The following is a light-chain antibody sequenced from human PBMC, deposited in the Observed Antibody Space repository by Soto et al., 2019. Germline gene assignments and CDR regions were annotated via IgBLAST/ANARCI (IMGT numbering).Light chain of an antibody. J-gene: IGLJ1*01. Sequence: QSALAQPSSVSGSPGHSITVSCTGSRNEVGNYNLVSWYQQSPGKAPKLLIYEDSKRPSGVSNRFSGSKSGDTASLTISGLQTEDEADYYCCSYTGATTAYVFGTGAKVTVL. V-gene: IGLV2-23*01. CDR1: RNEVGNYNL. CDR3: CSYTGATTAYV. CDR2: EDS.